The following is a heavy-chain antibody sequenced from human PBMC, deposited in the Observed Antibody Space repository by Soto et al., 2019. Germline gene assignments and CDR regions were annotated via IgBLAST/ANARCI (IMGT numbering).Heavy chain of an antibody. Sequence: EVQLVETGGGLIQPGGSLRLSCAASGFTVSSNYMSWVRQAPGKGLEWVSVIYSGGSTYYADSVKGRFTISRDNSKNTLDLKMNSLRAEDTAVYYCARSFPYEGFDPWGQGTLVTVSS. V-gene: IGHV3-53*02. J-gene: IGHJ5*02. CDR1: GFTVSSNY. CDR2: IYSGGST. CDR3: ARSFPYEGFDP. D-gene: IGHD2-21*01.